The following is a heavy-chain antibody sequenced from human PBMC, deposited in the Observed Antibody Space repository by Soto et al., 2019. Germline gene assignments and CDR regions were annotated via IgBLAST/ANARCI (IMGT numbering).Heavy chain of an antibody. Sequence: SESLALTCTVYGRSISRYYWNWILQSPGKGLECFWYFYYSGNIYYSGNTNYNPSLKSRLTISIDTSKNQFSLKLTSVTVADTAVYFCARDGRLMLRGFSFYNGMDVWGQGTTVT. CDR1: GRSISRYY. J-gene: IGHJ6*02. CDR2: FYYSGNIYYSGNT. V-gene: IGHV4-59*01. D-gene: IGHD3-10*01. CDR3: ARDGRLMLRGFSFYNGMDV.